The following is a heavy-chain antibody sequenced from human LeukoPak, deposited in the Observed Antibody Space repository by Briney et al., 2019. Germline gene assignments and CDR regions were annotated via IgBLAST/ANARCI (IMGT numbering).Heavy chain of an antibody. CDR1: GFTFSSYA. V-gene: IGHV3-30*04. CDR3: ARGWGSGAWLIDS. CDR2: ISSDGRTE. D-gene: IGHD3-16*01. Sequence: HPGRSLRLSCAASGFTFSSYAMHWVRQGPGKGLEWVAFISSDGRTEYNADSVKGRFTISRDNSKNTLYLQMNSLTTEDTAVYYCARGWGSGAWLIDSWGQGTLVSVSS. J-gene: IGHJ4*02.